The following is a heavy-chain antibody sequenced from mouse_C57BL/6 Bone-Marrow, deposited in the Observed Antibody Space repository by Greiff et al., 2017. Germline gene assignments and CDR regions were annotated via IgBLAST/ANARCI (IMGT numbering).Heavy chain of an antibody. CDR2: IHPNRGST. Sequence: VQLQQPGAELVKPGASVKLSCKASGYTFTSYWMHWVKQRPGQGLEWIGMIHPNRGSTNYNEKFKSKATLTVEKSSSTAYMQLSSLTSEDSAVYYCARELLRSWYFDYWGQGTTLTVSS. D-gene: IGHD1-1*01. CDR3: ARELLRSWYFDY. J-gene: IGHJ2*01. V-gene: IGHV1-64*01. CDR1: GYTFTSYW.